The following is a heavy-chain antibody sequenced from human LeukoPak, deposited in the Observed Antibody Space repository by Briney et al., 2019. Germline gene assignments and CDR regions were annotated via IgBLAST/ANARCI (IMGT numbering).Heavy chain of an antibody. CDR1: GFTFSTYT. CDR3: AKDSYDTAMDYYFDY. D-gene: IGHD5-18*01. CDR2: IGTSSSTT. V-gene: IGHV3-48*01. Sequence: SGGSLRLSCAASGFTFSTYTMNWVRQPPGKGLEWVSNIGTSSSTTYYADSVKGRFTISRDNSKNTLYLQMNSLRAEDTAVYYCAKDSYDTAMDYYFDYWGQGTLVTVSS. J-gene: IGHJ4*02.